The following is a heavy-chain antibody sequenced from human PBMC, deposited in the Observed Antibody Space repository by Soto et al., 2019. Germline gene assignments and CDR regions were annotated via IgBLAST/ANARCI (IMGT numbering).Heavy chain of an antibody. CDR2: ISAYNGNT. J-gene: IGHJ4*02. V-gene: IGHV1-18*01. D-gene: IGHD5-18*01. CDR1: GYTFTSYG. Sequence: ASVKVSCKASGYTFTSYGISWVRQAPGQGLEWMGWISAYNGNTNYAQKLQGRVTMTTDTSTSTAYMELRSLRSDDTAVYYCARVNTAMVTVSRSFDYWGQGTLVTVSS. CDR3: ARVNTAMVTVSRSFDY.